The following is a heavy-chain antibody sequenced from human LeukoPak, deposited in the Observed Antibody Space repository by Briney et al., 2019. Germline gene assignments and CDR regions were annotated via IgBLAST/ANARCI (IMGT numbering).Heavy chain of an antibody. CDR3: ARAGGLPIAVAPIDC. CDR2: LYSGGGT. V-gene: IGHV3-53*01. D-gene: IGHD6-19*01. Sequence: GGSLRLSCAASGFTVSSNYMTWVRKAPGKGLEWVSTLYSGGGTFYADSVKGRFTISRDNSKNTLDLHMSSLRAEDTAVYYCARAGGLPIAVAPIDCWGQGTLVTVSS. CDR1: GFTVSSNY. J-gene: IGHJ4*02.